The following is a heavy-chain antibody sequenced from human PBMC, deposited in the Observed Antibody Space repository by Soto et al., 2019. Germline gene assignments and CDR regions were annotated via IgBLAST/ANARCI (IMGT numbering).Heavy chain of an antibody. CDR3: AKDSGADY. CDR2: ISYDGSDQ. J-gene: IGHJ4*02. Sequence: QVQLVESGGGVVQPGRSLRLSCAASGFTFSSYGMYWVRQAPGKGLEWVARISYDGSDQFYGDSVKGRFTISRDNSKNILYVQMKSLRGEDTAVYYCAKDSGADYWGQGTVVTVSA. CDR1: GFTFSSYG. D-gene: IGHD3-10*01. V-gene: IGHV3-30*18.